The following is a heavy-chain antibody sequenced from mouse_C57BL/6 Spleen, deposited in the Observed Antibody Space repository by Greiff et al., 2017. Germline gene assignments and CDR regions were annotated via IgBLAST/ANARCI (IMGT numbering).Heavy chain of an antibody. CDR3: THYYGSSYGFAY. CDR1: GFNIKDDY. CDR2: IDPENGDA. V-gene: IGHV14-4*01. D-gene: IGHD1-1*01. Sequence: VQLQQSGAELVRPGASVKLSCTASGFNIKDDYMHWVKQRPEQGLEWIGWIDPENGDAEYASKFQGKATITADTSSNTAYLQLSSRTSEDTAVYYCTHYYGSSYGFAYWGQGTLVTVSA. J-gene: IGHJ3*01.